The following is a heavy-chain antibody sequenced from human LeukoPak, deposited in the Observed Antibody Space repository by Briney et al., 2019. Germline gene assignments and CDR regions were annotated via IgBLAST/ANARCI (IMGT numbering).Heavy chain of an antibody. CDR2: INHSGST. V-gene: IGHV4-34*01. Sequence: SEILSLTCAVYGGSFSGYYWNWIRQPPGKGLEWIGEINHSGSTNYNPSLKSRVTMSLDASNNQFSLRLTSVTAADTAVYYCARGEITVTPYYFDYWGQGTLVTVSS. CDR3: ARGEITVTPYYFDY. D-gene: IGHD4-17*01. CDR1: GGSFSGYY. J-gene: IGHJ4*02.